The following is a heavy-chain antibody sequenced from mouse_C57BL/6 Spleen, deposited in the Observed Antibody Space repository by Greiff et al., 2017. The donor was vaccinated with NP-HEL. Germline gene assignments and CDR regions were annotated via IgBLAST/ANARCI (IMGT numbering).Heavy chain of an antibody. V-gene: IGHV5-16*01. CDR2: INYDGSST. J-gene: IGHJ4*01. CDR3: ARWGNYYAMDY. Sequence: EVKLVESEGGLVQPGRSMKLSCTASGFTFSDYYMAWVRQVPEKGLEWVANINYDGSSTYYLDSLKSRFIISRDNAKNILYLQMSSLKSEDTATYYCARWGNYYAMDYWGQGTSVTVSS. CDR1: GFTFSDYY. D-gene: IGHD2-1*01.